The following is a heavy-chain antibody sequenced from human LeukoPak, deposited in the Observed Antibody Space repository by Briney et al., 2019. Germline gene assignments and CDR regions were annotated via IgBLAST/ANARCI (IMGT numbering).Heavy chain of an antibody. V-gene: IGHV1-2*02. J-gene: IGHJ3*02. CDR2: INPNSGGT. CDR1: GYTFTGYY. D-gene: IGHD2-15*01. CDR3: ARERGHLQPGWIVVVVAATDDGAFDI. Sequence: GASVKVSCKASGYTFTGYYMHWVRQAPGQGLEWMGWINPNSGGTNYAQKFQGRVTMTRDTSISTAYMELSRLRSDDTAVYYCARERGHLQPGWIVVVVAATDDGAFDIWGQGTMVTVSS.